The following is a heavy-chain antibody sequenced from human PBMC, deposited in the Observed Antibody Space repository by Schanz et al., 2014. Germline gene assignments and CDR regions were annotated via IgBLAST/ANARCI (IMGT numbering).Heavy chain of an antibody. CDR2: ISYDGSNK. CDR3: ARDRGYCSGGSCLTFDY. CDR1: GFTFSSYG. V-gene: IGHV3-30*19. Sequence: VQLVESGGGLVQPGGSLRLSCVASGFTFSSYGMHWVRQAPGKGLEWVAVISYDGSNKYYADSVKGRFTISRDNSKNTLYLQMSTLRAEDTAVYYCARDRGYCSGGSCLTFDYWGQGTLVTVSS. D-gene: IGHD2-15*01. J-gene: IGHJ4*02.